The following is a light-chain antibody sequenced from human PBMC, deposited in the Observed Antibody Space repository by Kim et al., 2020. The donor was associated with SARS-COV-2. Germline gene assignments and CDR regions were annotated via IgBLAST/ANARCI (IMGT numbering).Light chain of an antibody. V-gene: IGLV3-9*01. Sequence: ALGQKARITCGGNHIGSKNVRWCQQKPGQAPGVVIYRDSNRPSGIPERFSGSNSGNTATLTISRAQAGDEADYYCQVWDRSTASYVFGNGTKVTVL. J-gene: IGLJ1*01. CDR2: RDS. CDR1: HIGSKN. CDR3: QVWDRSTASYV.